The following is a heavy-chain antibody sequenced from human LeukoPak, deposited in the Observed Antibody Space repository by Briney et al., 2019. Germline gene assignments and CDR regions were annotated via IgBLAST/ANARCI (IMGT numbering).Heavy chain of an antibody. CDR2: INPNSGGT. V-gene: IGHV1-2*02. J-gene: IGHJ4*02. D-gene: IGHD3-22*01. CDR1: GYTFTSYG. CDR3: VRNFYFDSSGYYHY. Sequence: ASVKVSCKASGYTFTSYGISWVRQAPGQGLEWMGWINPNSGGTNYAQKFQGRVTMTRDTSISTAYMELSRLRSDDTAVYYCVRNFYFDSSGYYHYWGQGTLVTVSS.